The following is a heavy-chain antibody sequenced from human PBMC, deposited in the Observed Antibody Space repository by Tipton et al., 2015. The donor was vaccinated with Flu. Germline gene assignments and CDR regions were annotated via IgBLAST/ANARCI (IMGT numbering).Heavy chain of an antibody. J-gene: IGHJ5*02. CDR2: IQSTGRT. V-gene: IGHV4-4*07. CDR3: ARGGYNYAIYWFDP. CDR1: GGSISSYY. Sequence: TLSLTCTVSGGSISSYYWNWIRQSAGKGLEWIVRIQSTGRTNYNPSLRSRVTMSLDASKNQVSLKLTSVTAADTAVYFCARGGYNYAIYWFDPWGQGTLVSVSS. D-gene: IGHD5-18*01.